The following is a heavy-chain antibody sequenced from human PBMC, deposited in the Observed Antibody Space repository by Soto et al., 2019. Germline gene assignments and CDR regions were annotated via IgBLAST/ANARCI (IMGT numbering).Heavy chain of an antibody. CDR2: IYPGDSDT. Sequence: GESLKSSCKGSGYSFTSYWIGWVRQMPGKGLEWMGIIYPGDSDTRYSPSFQGQVTISADKSISTAYLQWSSLKASDTAMYYCARQPGYYYDSSGEEDAFDIWGQGTMVTVSS. D-gene: IGHD3-22*01. CDR3: ARQPGYYYDSSGEEDAFDI. J-gene: IGHJ3*02. V-gene: IGHV5-51*01. CDR1: GYSFTSYW.